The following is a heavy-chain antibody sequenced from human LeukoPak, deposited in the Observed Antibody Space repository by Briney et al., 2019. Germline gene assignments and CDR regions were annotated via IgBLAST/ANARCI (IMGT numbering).Heavy chain of an antibody. CDR2: INHSGST. J-gene: IGHJ6*02. D-gene: IGHD3-3*01. Sequence: SETLSLTCAVYGGSFSGYYWTWIRQPPGKGLEWIREINHSGSTNYNPSLKSRVTISVDTSKNQFSLNLSSVTAADTAVYYSARGGRLRFLEWPIRGWYGMDVWGQGTTVTVSS. CDR1: GGSFSGYY. CDR3: ARGGRLRFLEWPIRGWYGMDV. V-gene: IGHV4-34*01.